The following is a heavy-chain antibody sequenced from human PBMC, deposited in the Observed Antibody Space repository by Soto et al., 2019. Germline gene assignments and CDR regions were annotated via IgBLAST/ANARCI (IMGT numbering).Heavy chain of an antibody. CDR1: GYSFTDYW. J-gene: IGHJ5*02. CDR2: IYPGDSDT. D-gene: IGHD3-10*02. V-gene: IGHV5-51*01. Sequence: PGESLKISCKGSGYSFTDYWIGWVRQMPGKGLEWMGIIYPGDSDTRYSPSFQGQVTISADNSKNTLYLQMNSLRAEDTAVYYCAKDVDGALAGIRGLDPWGQGALVTVSS. CDR3: AKDVDGALAGIRGLDP.